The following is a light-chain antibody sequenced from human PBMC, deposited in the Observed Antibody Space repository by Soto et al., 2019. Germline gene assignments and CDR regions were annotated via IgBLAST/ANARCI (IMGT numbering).Light chain of an antibody. CDR3: HHYCGSPIT. Sequence: EIVLTQSPGTLSLSPGERATLSCRASQSVNSDYLGWFQQKPGQAPRLLIYGASTRATGIPDRFSGSGSATDFTFTISRLVPEDFAVYYCHHYCGSPITFGQGTRLDIK. V-gene: IGKV3-20*01. CDR2: GAS. J-gene: IGKJ5*01. CDR1: QSVNSDY.